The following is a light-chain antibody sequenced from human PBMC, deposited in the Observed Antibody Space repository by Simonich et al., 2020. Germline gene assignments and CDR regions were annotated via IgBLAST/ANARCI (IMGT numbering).Light chain of an antibody. CDR3: SSYTSSSTFV. V-gene: IGLV2-14*01. J-gene: IGLJ1*01. CDR1: SSDVGGFNY. CDR2: DLS. Sequence: QSALTQPASVSGSPGQSIPISCTGTSSDVGGFNYVSWYQQHPGKAPKLMIYDLSKRPSGVSNRFSGSKSGNTASLTIYGLQAEDEADYYCSSYTSSSTFVFGTGTKVTVL.